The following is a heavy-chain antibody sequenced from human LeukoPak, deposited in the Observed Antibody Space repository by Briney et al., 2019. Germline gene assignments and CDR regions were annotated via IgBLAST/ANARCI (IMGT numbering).Heavy chain of an antibody. CDR1: GFSFSNYA. V-gene: IGHV3-23*01. J-gene: IGHJ4*02. Sequence: GSLRLSCAASGFSFSNYAMSWVRQAPGKGLEWVSGVSASGASTYSEDSVKGRFIISRDNSKNTVFLQMNSLRVEDTAVYYCARQHTAWYVDYWGQGILVTVSS. CDR3: ARQHTAWYVDY. D-gene: IGHD1-1*01. CDR2: VSASGAST.